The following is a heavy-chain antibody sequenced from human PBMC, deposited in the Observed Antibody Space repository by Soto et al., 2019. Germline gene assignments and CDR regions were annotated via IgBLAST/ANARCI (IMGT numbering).Heavy chain of an antibody. CDR3: ARHRDVARGGFDP. CDR1: GGSISSSRYY. D-gene: IGHD3-10*01. V-gene: IGHV4-39*01. Sequence: QPQLQESGPGLVKPSETLSLTCTVSGGSISSSRYYWGWIRQPPGKGLEWIGSIYYSGSTYYNPSLKSRVTISVATSKNQVSLKLSSVTAADTAVYHCARHRDVARGGFDPWGQGTLVTVSS. J-gene: IGHJ5*02. CDR2: IYYSGST.